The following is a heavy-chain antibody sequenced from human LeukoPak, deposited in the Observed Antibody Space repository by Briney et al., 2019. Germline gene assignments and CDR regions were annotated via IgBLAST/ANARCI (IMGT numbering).Heavy chain of an antibody. J-gene: IGHJ5*02. CDR1: GGSISSYY. V-gene: IGHV4-4*07. D-gene: IGHD2-2*01. CDR3: ARTLGYCSSTSCYLNWFDP. CDR2: IYTSGST. Sequence: PSETLSLTCTVSGGSISSYYWSWIRQPAGKGLEWIGRIYTSGSTNYNPSLKSRVTISVDTSKNQFSLKLSSVTAADTAVYYCARTLGYCSSTSCYLNWFDPWGQGTLVTVSS.